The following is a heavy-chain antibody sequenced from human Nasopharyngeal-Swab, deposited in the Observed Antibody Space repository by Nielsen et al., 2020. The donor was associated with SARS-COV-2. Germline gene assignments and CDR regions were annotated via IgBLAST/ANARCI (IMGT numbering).Heavy chain of an antibody. CDR1: GFTFSDYY. J-gene: IGHJ4*02. CDR3: ARGDSSGYYVYDHYYFDY. D-gene: IGHD3-22*01. CDR2: ISSSSSTI. V-gene: IGHV3-11*04. Sequence: GESLKISCAASGFTFSDYYMSWIRQAPGKGLEWVSYISSSSSTIYYADSVKGRFTISRDNAKNSLYLQMNSLRAEDTAVYYCARGDSSGYYVYDHYYFDYWGQGTLVTVSS.